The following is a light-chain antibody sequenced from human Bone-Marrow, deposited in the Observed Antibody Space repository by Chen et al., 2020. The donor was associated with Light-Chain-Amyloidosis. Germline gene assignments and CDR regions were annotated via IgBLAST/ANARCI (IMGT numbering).Light chain of an antibody. Sequence: SYELTQPPSVSVSPGQTARITCSGDDLPTKYAYWYQQKPGQAPVLVIHRDTERPSGISERFSGSSSGTTATLTISGSQAEAEADYHGQSADSSGTYEVIFGGGTKL. V-gene: IGLV3-25*02. CDR3: QSADSSGTYEVI. J-gene: IGLJ2*01. CDR2: RDT. CDR1: DLPTKY.